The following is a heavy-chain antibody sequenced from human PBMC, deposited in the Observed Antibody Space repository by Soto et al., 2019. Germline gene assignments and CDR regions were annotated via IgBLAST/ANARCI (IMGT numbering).Heavy chain of an antibody. J-gene: IGHJ4*02. CDR2: INAGNGNT. CDR1: GYTFTSYA. D-gene: IGHD6-13*01. V-gene: IGHV1-3*01. Sequence: ASVKVSCKASGYTFTSYAMHWVRQAPGQRLEWMGWINAGNGNTKYSQKFQGRVTITRDTSASTAYMELRSLRSDDTAVYYCARTDSRPQDFDYWGQGTRVTVSS. CDR3: ARTDSRPQDFDY.